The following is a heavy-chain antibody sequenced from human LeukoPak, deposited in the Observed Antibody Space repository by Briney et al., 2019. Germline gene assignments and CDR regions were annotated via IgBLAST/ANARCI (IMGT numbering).Heavy chain of an antibody. J-gene: IGHJ4*02. CDR2: INSDGSST. CDR3: AREVGYCSGGSCYSNGYFDY. CDR1: GFTFSSYW. D-gene: IGHD2-15*01. Sequence: GGSLRLSCAASGFTFSSYWMHWVRQAPGKGLVWVSRINSDGSSTSYADSVKGRFTISRDNSKNTLYLQMNSLRAEDTAVYYCAREVGYCSGGSCYSNGYFDYWGQGTLVTVSS. V-gene: IGHV3-74*01.